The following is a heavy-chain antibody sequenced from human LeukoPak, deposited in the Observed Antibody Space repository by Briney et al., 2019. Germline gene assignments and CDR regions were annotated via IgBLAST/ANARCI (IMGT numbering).Heavy chain of an antibody. CDR1: GFTFSSYW. CDR2: IKQDGSEK. J-gene: IGHJ1*01. Sequence: PGGSLRLSCAASGFTFSSYWMSWVRQAPGKGLEWVASIKQDGSEKYYVDSVKGRFTISRDNAKNSLYLQMNSLRAEDTAVYYCAREVYCSSTSCYTGYFQHWGQGTLVTVSS. D-gene: IGHD2-2*02. CDR3: AREVYCSSTSCYTGYFQH. V-gene: IGHV3-7*01.